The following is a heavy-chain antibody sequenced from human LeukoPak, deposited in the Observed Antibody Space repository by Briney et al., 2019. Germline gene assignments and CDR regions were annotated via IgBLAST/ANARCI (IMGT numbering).Heavy chain of an antibody. CDR2: ISYDGSNK. V-gene: IGHV3-30-3*01. CDR1: GFTFSSYA. CDR3: ARDRTSDYGPGYYFDY. Sequence: GSLRPSCAASGFTFSSYAMHWVRQAPGKGLEWVAVISYDGSNKYYADSVKGRFTISRDNSKNTLYLQMNSLRAEDTAVYYCARDRTSDYGPGYYFDYWGQGTLVTVSS. D-gene: IGHD4-17*01. J-gene: IGHJ4*02.